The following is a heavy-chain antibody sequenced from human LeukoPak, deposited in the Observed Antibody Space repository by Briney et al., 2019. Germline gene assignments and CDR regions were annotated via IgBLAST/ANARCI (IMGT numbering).Heavy chain of an antibody. CDR2: MNHNSGNT. V-gene: IGHV1-8*01. Sequence: GASVKVSCKASGYTFTSYDINWVRQATGQGLEWMGWMNHNSGNTGYAQKFQGRVTITRNTPIDTAYMELSSLRSEDTAVHYCARGTRIAVAGTSQRKKFDYWGQGTLVTVSS. J-gene: IGHJ4*02. D-gene: IGHD6-19*01. CDR3: ARGTRIAVAGTSQRKKFDY. CDR1: GYTFTSYD.